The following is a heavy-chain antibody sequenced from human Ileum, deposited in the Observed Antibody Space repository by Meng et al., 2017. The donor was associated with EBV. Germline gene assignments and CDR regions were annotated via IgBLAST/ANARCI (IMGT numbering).Heavy chain of an antibody. CDR3: GRDQGRELINH. CDR2: VYHRGDT. D-gene: IGHD1-7*01. CDR1: GDSISSDIW. Sequence: VQLQGSGHGLGKPSGTLSLTCTVSGDSISSDIWWSWVRQPPGKGLEWIGEVYHRGDTNYNPSLKSRVDISVDKSKNQFYLSLFSVTAADTAVYYCGRDQGRELINHWGQGTLVTVSS. V-gene: IGHV4-4*02. J-gene: IGHJ4*02.